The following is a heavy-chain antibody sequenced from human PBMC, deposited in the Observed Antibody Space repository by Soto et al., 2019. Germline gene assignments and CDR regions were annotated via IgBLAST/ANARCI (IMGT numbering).Heavy chain of an antibody. D-gene: IGHD6-19*01. CDR3: ARAPSSGWDTNFDY. Sequence: GASLILSCAASGFTFSNYWMLWVRQAPGKGLVWVSRINSDGSSTSYADSVKGRFTISRDNAKNTLYLQMNSLRAEDTAVYSCARAPSSGWDTNFDYWGQGT. J-gene: IGHJ4*02. CDR1: GFTFSNYW. V-gene: IGHV3-74*01. CDR2: INSDGSST.